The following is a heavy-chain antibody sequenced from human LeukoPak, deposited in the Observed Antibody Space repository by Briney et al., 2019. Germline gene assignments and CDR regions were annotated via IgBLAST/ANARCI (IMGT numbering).Heavy chain of an antibody. D-gene: IGHD4-17*01. J-gene: IGHJ5*02. CDR1: GGSISSGDYY. CDR3: ARLTTVTTSWFDP. Sequence: PSETLSLTCTVSGGSISSGDYYWSWIRQPPGEGLEWIGYIYYSGSTYYNPSLKSRVTTSVDTSKNQFSLKLSSVTAADTAMYYCARLTTVTTSWFDPWGRGILVTVSS. CDR2: IYYSGST. V-gene: IGHV4-30-4*01.